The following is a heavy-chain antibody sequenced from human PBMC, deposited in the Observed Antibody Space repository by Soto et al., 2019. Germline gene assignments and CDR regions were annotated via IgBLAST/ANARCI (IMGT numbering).Heavy chain of an antibody. CDR2: ISGSGGST. CDR3: AKDQTLVEGHYDLFDM. D-gene: IGHD5-12*01. CDR1: GFTFSVYA. J-gene: IGHJ3*02. Sequence: GESLKISCAASGFTFSVYAMSWVRQAPGKGLEWVSAISGSGGSTHYADSVKGRFPISRGISKKMLYLQMNSLRAEDTAVYYCAKDQTLVEGHYDLFDMWGQGTMVTVSS. V-gene: IGHV3-23*01.